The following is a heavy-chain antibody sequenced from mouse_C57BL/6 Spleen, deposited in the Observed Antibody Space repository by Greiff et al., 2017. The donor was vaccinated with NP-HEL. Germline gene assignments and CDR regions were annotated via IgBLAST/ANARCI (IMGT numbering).Heavy chain of an antibody. CDR3: ARAVVTYFDY. Sequence: QVQLQQSGPELVKPGASVKISCKASGYAFSSSWMNWVKQRPGKGLEWIGRIYPGDGDTNYNGKFKGKATLTADKSSSTAYMQLSSLTSEDSAVYFCARAVVTYFDYWGQGTTLTVSS. CDR1: GYAFSSSW. CDR2: IYPGDGDT. J-gene: IGHJ2*01. V-gene: IGHV1-82*01. D-gene: IGHD1-1*01.